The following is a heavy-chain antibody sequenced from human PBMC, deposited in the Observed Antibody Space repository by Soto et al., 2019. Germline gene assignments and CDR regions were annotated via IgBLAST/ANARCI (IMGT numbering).Heavy chain of an antibody. D-gene: IGHD1-7*01. Sequence: VGSLRLSCAASGFTFSSYEMNWVRQAPGKGLEWVSYISSSGSTIKYADSVKGRFTISRDNAKNSLYLQMNSLRAEDTAVFYCARDAGINGTIVYWGQGTLVTVSS. CDR1: GFTFSSYE. CDR2: ISSSGSTI. CDR3: ARDAGINGTIVY. V-gene: IGHV3-48*03. J-gene: IGHJ4*02.